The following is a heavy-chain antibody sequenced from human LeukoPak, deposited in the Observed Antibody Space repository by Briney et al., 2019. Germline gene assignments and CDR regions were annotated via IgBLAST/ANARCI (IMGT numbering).Heavy chain of an antibody. D-gene: IGHD5-12*01. J-gene: IGHJ3*02. CDR2: ISSSGSYI. Sequence: GGSLRLSCAASGFTFNGSSMNWVRQAPGKGLEWVSSISSSGSYIYYADSVKGRFTISRDNAENSLFLQMNSLRAEDTAVYYCARTIRLRSGLDSFDIWGQGTMVTVSS. CDR1: GFTFNGSS. V-gene: IGHV3-21*01. CDR3: ARTIRLRSGLDSFDI.